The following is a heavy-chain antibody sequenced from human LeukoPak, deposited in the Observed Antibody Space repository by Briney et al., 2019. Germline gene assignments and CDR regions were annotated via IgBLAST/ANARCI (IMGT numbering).Heavy chain of an antibody. D-gene: IGHD6-13*01. CDR3: ARRVPYSSSWYQYNWFDP. Sequence: PSETLSLTCTISGGSVSDYYWSWIRQSPGKGLEWVGYIYHTGSTSYSPSLKSRVTISADTSQNQFSLKLSSVTAADTAVYYCARRVPYSSSWYQYNWFDPWGQGTLVTVSS. CDR2: IYHTGST. J-gene: IGHJ5*02. CDR1: GGSVSDYY. V-gene: IGHV4-59*02.